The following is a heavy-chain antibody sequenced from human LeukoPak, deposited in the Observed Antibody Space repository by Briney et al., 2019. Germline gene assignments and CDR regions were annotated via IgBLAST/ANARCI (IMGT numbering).Heavy chain of an antibody. V-gene: IGHV1-2*06. J-gene: IGHJ3*02. Sequence: ASVKVSCKASGYTFTCYYMHWVRQAPGQGLEWMGRINPNSGGTNYAQKFQGRVTMTRDTSISTAYMELSRLRSDDTAVYYCARGSGYYLYDAFDIWGQGTMVTVSS. D-gene: IGHD3-22*01. CDR3: ARGSGYYLYDAFDI. CDR1: GYTFTCYY. CDR2: INPNSGGT.